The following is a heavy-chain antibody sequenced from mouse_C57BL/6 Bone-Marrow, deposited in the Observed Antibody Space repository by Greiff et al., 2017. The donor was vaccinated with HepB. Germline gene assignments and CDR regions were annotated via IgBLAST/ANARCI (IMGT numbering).Heavy chain of an antibody. CDR2: INPNNGGT. CDR1: GYTFTDYY. J-gene: IGHJ3*01. V-gene: IGHV1-26*01. D-gene: IGHD4-1*01. CDR3: ASLTGRFAY. Sequence: EVKVVESGPELVKPGASVKISCKASGYTFTDYYMNWVKQSHGKSLEWIGDINPNNGGTSYNQKFKGKATLTVDKSSSTAYMELRSLTSEDSAVYYCASLTGRFAYWGQGTLVTVSA.